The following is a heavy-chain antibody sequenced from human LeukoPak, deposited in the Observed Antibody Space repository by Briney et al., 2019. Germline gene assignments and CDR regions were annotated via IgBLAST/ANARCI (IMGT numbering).Heavy chain of an antibody. CDR3: ARGGRSGCHDY. CDR2: INTSGST. D-gene: IGHD6-19*01. V-gene: IGHV4-61*02. J-gene: IGHJ4*02. Sequence: SETLSLTCTVSGGSISSGSYFCRWIRRSAGKGLEWIGRINTSGSTNYKPPLKSRVTISVDTSKNQFSLKVTSVTAADTAVYYCARGGRSGCHDYWGQGTLVTVSS. CDR1: GGSISSGSYF.